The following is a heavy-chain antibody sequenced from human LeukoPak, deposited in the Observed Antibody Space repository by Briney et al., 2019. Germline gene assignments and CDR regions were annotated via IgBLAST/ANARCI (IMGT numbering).Heavy chain of an antibody. CDR2: INPNSGGT. J-gene: IGHJ4*02. CDR1: GYTFTGYY. CDR3: ATDAYDSRGYYY. V-gene: IGHV1-2*02. Sequence: ASVKVSCKASGYTFTGYYMHWVRQAPGQGLEWMGWINPNSGGTNYAQKFQGRVTMTRDTSISTAYMELSRLRPDDTAVYYCATDAYDSRGYYYWGQGTLVTVSS. D-gene: IGHD3-22*01.